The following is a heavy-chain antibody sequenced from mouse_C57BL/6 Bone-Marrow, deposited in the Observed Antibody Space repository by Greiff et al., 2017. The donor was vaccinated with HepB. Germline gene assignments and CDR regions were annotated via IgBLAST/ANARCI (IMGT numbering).Heavy chain of an antibody. Sequence: DVQLQESGGDLVKPGGSLKLSCAASGFTFSSYGMFWVRQTPDKRLEWVATISSGGSYTYYPDSVKGRFTISRDNAKNTLYLQMSSLKSEDTAMYYCARQGHYYAMDYWGQGTSVTVSS. CDR1: GFTFSSYG. J-gene: IGHJ4*01. V-gene: IGHV5-6*01. D-gene: IGHD3-3*01. CDR2: ISSGGSYT. CDR3: ARQGHYYAMDY.